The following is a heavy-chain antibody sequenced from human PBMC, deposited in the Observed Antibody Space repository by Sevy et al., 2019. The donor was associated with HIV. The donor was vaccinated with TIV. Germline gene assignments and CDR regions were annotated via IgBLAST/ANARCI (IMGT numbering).Heavy chain of an antibody. CDR2: INPNSGGT. D-gene: IGHD2-2*02. Sequence: ASVKVSCKASGYTFTGYYMHWVRQAPGQGLEWMGWINPNSGGTNYAQKFQARVTMTRDTSISTAYMELSRLRSYDTAVYYCARGLVVLAAIGDFDYWGQGTLVTVSS. CDR3: ARGLVVLAAIGDFDY. J-gene: IGHJ4*02. V-gene: IGHV1-2*02. CDR1: GYTFTGYY.